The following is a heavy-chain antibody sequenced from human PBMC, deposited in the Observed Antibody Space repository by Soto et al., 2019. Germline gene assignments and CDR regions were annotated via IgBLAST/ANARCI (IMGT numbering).Heavy chain of an antibody. CDR3: AKDLPPYCGGDCYSLDWFDP. CDR2: ISGSGGST. V-gene: IGHV3-23*01. D-gene: IGHD2-21*02. J-gene: IGHJ5*02. Sequence: GGSLRLSCAASGFTFSSYAMSWVRQAPGKGLEWVSAISGSGGSTYYADSVKGRFTISRDNSKNTLYLQMNSLRAEDTAVYYCAKDLPPYCGGDCYSLDWFDPWGQGTLVTVSS. CDR1: GFTFSSYA.